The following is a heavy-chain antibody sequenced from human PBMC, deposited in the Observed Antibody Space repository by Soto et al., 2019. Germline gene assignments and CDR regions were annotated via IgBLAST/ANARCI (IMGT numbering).Heavy chain of an antibody. D-gene: IGHD2-21*02. Sequence: QVLLVQSGAEVTRPGASVKVSCKASGSTFTSNYMHCVRQAPGQGLGWMAMINPSGGRTKYAQIFQGRVTLTRDTSTGTVDMELSSLTSEDTAIYYCARGPSCGGDCYLFDYWGQGTQVTVSS. V-gene: IGHV1-46*01. CDR2: INPSGGRT. J-gene: IGHJ4*02. CDR1: GSTFTSNY. CDR3: ARGPSCGGDCYLFDY.